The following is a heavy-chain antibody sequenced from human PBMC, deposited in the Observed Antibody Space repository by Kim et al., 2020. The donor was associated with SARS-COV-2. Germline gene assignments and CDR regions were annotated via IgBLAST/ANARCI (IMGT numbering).Heavy chain of an antibody. D-gene: IGHD6-19*01. J-gene: IGHJ4*02. CDR1: GFTFSSYA. V-gene: IGHV3-23*01. CDR2: ISGSGGST. Sequence: GGSLRLSCAASGFTFSSYAMSWVRQAPGKGLEWVSAISGSGGSTYYADSVKGRFTISRDNSKNTLYLQMNSLRAEDTAVYYCAKVVGIGAVAGLYFDYWGQGTLVTVSS. CDR3: AKVVGIGAVAGLYFDY.